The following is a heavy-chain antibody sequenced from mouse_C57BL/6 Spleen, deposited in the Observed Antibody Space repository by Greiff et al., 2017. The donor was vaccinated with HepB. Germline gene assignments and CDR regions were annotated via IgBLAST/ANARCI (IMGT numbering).Heavy chain of an antibody. CDR2: IYPGSGNT. Sequence: VKLMESGAELVRPGASVKLSCKASGYTFTDYYINWVKQRPGQGLEWIARIYPGSGNTYYNEKFKGKATLTAEKSSSTAYMQLSSLTSEDSAVYFCARDYHYFDYWGQGTTLTVSS. V-gene: IGHV1-76*01. D-gene: IGHD2-4*01. CDR1: GYTFTDYY. CDR3: ARDYHYFDY. J-gene: IGHJ2*01.